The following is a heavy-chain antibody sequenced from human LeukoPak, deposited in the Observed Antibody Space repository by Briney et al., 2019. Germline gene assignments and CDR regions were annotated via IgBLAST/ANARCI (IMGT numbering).Heavy chain of an antibody. J-gene: IGHJ4*02. CDR2: IYSGGGT. V-gene: IGHV3-53*01. D-gene: IGHD5-24*01. CDR3: ASGEMATVTLDY. Sequence: TGGSLRLSCAASGFIVSTKYMTWVRQAPGKGLEWVSVIYSGGGTYYADSVKGRSTISRDNSKNTLYLQMNNLRAEDTALYYCASGEMATVTLDYWGQGTLVVVSS. CDR1: GFIVSTKY.